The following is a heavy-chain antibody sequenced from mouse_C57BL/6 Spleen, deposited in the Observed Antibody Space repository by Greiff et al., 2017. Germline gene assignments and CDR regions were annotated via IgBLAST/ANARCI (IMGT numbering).Heavy chain of an antibody. CDR2: IDPETGGT. V-gene: IGHV1-15*01. D-gene: IGHD1-1*01. CDR3: TRKTYYYGSGGY. Sequence: VQLQQSGAELVRPGASVTLSCKASGYTFTDYEMHWVKQTPVHGLEWIGAIDPETGGTSYNQKFKGKAILTADKSSSTAYMELRSLTSEDSAVYYCTRKTYYYGSGGYWGQGTTLTVSS. CDR1: GYTFTDYE. J-gene: IGHJ2*01.